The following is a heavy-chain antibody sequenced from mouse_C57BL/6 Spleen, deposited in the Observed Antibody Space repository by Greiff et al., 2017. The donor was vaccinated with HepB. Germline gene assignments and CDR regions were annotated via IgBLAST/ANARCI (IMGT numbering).Heavy chain of an antibody. CDR2: IDPSDSYT. V-gene: IGHV1-50*01. CDR3: ARGSSSAWFAY. D-gene: IGHD1-1*01. CDR1: GYTFTSYW. J-gene: IGHJ3*01. Sequence: VQLQQPGAELVKPGASVKLSCKASGYTFTSYWMQWVKQRPGQGLEWIGEIDPSDSYTNYNQKFKGKATLTVDTSSSTAYMQLSSLTSEDSAVYYCARGSSSAWFAYWGQGTLVTVSA.